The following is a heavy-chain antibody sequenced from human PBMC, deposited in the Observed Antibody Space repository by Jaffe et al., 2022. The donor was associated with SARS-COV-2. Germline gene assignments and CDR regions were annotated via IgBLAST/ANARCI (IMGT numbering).Heavy chain of an antibody. D-gene: IGHD2-15*01. J-gene: IGHJ4*02. CDR3: ARDHGGKIAY. Sequence: QVQLQESGPGLVKPSETLSLTCTVSGYSISSGYYWGWIRQPPGKGLDWIGSIYHSGNTYYNPSLKSRLTMSVDTSKNQFSLKLNSVTAADTAVYYCARDHGGKIAYWGQGTLVTVSS. CDR2: IYHSGNT. V-gene: IGHV4-38-2*02. CDR1: GYSISSGYY.